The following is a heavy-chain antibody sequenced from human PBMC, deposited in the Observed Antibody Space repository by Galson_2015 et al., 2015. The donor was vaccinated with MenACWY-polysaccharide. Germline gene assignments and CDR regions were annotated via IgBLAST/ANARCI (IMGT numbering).Heavy chain of an antibody. D-gene: IGHD6-19*01. CDR1: GYSFTSYW. CDR3: ARRGYDSGRYVEY. CDR2: IYPSDSDT. J-gene: IGHJ4*02. Sequence: QSGAEVKKPGESLKISCKGSGYSFTSYWIAWVRQMPGKGLEWMGIIYPSDSDTRYSPSFQGQVTISADKSISTAYLQWSSLKASDAAMYYCARRGYDSGRYVEYWGQGTLVTVSS. V-gene: IGHV5-51*03.